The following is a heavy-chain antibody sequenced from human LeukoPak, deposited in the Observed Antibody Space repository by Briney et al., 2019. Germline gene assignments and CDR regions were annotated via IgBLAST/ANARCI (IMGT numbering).Heavy chain of an antibody. CDR3: ARAMVRGVNIFDY. J-gene: IGHJ4*02. V-gene: IGHV3-7*01. CDR2: IKKDGSEK. Sequence: GGSLRLSCAASGFTFSRYWMSWVRQAPGKGLEWVANIKKDGSEKYYVDSVKGRFTISRDNAKNSLYLQMNSLRAEDTAVYYCARAMVRGVNIFDYWGQGTLVTVSS. D-gene: IGHD3-10*01. CDR1: GFTFSRYW.